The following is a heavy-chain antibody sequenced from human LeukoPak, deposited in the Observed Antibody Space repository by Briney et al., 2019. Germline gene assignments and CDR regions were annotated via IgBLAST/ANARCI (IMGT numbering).Heavy chain of an antibody. V-gene: IGHV4-31*03. CDR3: ARAAAAGLYNWFDP. J-gene: IGHJ5*02. Sequence: PSETLSLTCTVSGGSISSGGYYWSWIRQHPGKGLEWIGYIYYSGSTYYNPSLKSRVTISVDMSKNQFSLKLSSVTAADTAVYYCARAAAAGLYNWFDPWGQGTLVTVSS. D-gene: IGHD6-13*01. CDR2: IYYSGST. CDR1: GGSISSGGYY.